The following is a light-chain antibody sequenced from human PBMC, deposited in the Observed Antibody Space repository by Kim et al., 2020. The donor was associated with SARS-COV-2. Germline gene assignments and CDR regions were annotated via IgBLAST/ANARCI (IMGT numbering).Light chain of an antibody. CDR1: QSVLYSSNNKNY. V-gene: IGKV4-1*01. Sequence: DTINCKYSQSVLYSSNNKNYLAWYQQKPGQPPKLLIYWASTRESGVPDRFSGSGSGTDFTLTISSLQAEDVAVYYCQQYYSTPLTFGGGTKVDIK. CDR2: WAS. CDR3: QQYYSTPLT. J-gene: IGKJ4*01.